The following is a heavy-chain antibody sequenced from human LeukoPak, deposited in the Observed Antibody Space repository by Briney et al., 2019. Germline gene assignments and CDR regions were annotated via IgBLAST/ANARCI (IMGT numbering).Heavy chain of an antibody. CDR2: ISASGATT. V-gene: IGHV3-23*01. CDR1: GFTFSKSD. D-gene: IGHD6-13*01. J-gene: IGHJ5*02. Sequence: PGGSLRLSCAASGFTFSKSDMTWVRQAPGKGLEWVSIISASGATTFYADSVRGRFTISRDNSENTLYLELNSLRDEDTAMYHCAKKGTSWSPRFDPWGQGILVTVSS. CDR3: AKKGTSWSPRFDP.